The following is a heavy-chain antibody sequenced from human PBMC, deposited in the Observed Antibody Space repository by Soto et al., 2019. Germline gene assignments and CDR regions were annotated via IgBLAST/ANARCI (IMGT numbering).Heavy chain of an antibody. V-gene: IGHV4-34*01. D-gene: IGHD3-16*01. CDR2: INHSGST. CDR1: GGSFSGYY. CDR3: ARAGRRGGVIDY. J-gene: IGHJ4*02. Sequence: SETLSLTCAVYGGSFSGYYWSWIRQPPGKGLEWIGEINHSGSTNYNPSLKSRVTISVDTSKNQFSLKLGSVTAADTAVYYCARAGRRGGVIDYWGQGTLVTVSS.